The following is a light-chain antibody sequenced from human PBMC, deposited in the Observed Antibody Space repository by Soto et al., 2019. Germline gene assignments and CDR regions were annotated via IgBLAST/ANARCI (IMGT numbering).Light chain of an antibody. CDR2: GAS. CDR1: QSVSSSY. Sequence: EIVLTQSPGTLSLSPGERATLSCRASQSVSSSYLAWYQQKPGQAPRLLIYGASSRATGIPDRFSGSGSGTDFTLTISRLETEDFALYYCQQYGSSPFTFGQGTRLDIK. CDR3: QQYGSSPFT. V-gene: IGKV3-20*01. J-gene: IGKJ5*01.